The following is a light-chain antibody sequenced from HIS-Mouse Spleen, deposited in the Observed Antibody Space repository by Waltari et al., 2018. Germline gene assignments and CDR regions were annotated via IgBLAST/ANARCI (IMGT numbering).Light chain of an antibody. J-gene: IGLJ2*01. V-gene: IGLV3-19*01. Sequence: SSELTQDPAVSVALGQTVRITCQGDSLRSYYASWYQQKPGPATVLVIYCKNNRPSGSPDRFAGSSSGNTASLTITGAQAEDEADYYCNSRDSSGNHVVFGGGTKLTVL. CDR2: CKN. CDR3: NSRDSSGNHVV. CDR1: SLRSYY.